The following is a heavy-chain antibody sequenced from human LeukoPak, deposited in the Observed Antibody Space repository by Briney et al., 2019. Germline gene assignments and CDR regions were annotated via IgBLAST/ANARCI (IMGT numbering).Heavy chain of an antibody. CDR3: MTERYWPNGGYVH. Sequence: GDSLRLSCVASGFSFSEDWMNWVRQAHGRGLEWLGRIKRQMDGATTDYAAPVKGRFIISRDDSKSTLSLQMNSLKTEDTAIYYCMTERYWPNGGYVHWGQGTLVTVSS. V-gene: IGHV3-15*01. CDR1: GFSFSEDW. CDR2: IKRQMDGATT. D-gene: IGHD2-8*01. J-gene: IGHJ4*02.